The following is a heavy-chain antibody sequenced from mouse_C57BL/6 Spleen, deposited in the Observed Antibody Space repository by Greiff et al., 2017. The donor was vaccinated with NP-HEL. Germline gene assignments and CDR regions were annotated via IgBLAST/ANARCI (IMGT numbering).Heavy chain of an antibody. CDR2: IYPRSGNT. CDR3: ARGGYYGGNAMDY. D-gene: IGHD1-1*01. J-gene: IGHJ4*01. V-gene: IGHV1-81*01. CDR1: GYTFTSYG. Sequence: QVQLKESGAELARPGASVKLSCKASGYTFTSYGISWVKQRTGQGLEWIGEIYPRSGNTYYNEKFKGKATLTADKSSSTAYMELRSLTSEDSAVYFCARGGYYGGNAMDYWGQGTSVTVSS.